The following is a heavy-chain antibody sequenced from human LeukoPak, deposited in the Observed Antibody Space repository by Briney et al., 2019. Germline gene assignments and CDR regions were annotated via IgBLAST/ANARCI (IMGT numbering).Heavy chain of an antibody. V-gene: IGHV5-51*01. CDR3: ARQGMYYYDSSGVAY. CDR2: IYPGDSDT. Sequence: GESLKISCKGSGYRFTSYWIGWVRQMPGKGPEWMGIIYPGDSDTRYSPSFQGQVTISADKSISTAYLQWSSLEASDTAMYYCARQGMYYYDSSGVAYWGQGALVTVSS. CDR1: GYRFTSYW. D-gene: IGHD3-22*01. J-gene: IGHJ4*02.